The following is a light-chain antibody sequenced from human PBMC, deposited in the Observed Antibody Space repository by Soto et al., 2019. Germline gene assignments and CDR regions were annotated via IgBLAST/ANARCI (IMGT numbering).Light chain of an antibody. Sequence: QSVLTQPRSVSGSPGQSVPISCTGTSSDVGGYNYVSWYLQHPGKAPKVMIYDVSKRPSGVPDRFSGSKSGTAASLAITGLQAEDEGDYYCQSFDRGPSGVYVFGTGTKVTVL. CDR1: SSDVGGYNY. CDR2: DVS. V-gene: IGLV2-11*01. CDR3: QSFDRGPSGVYV. J-gene: IGLJ1*01.